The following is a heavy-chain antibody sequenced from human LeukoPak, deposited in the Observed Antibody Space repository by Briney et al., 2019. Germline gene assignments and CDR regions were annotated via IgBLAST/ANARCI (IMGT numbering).Heavy chain of an antibody. J-gene: IGHJ4*02. CDR3: ARVRDLTGLAY. Sequence: ASVKASCKASGYTFTTYYMHWVRQAPGHGLEWMAWINPNSGGTSYAQKFQGRVTVTRDTSISTAYMELSRLTSDDTAVYFCARVRDLTGLAYWGQGTLVTVSS. CDR1: GYTFTTYY. CDR2: INPNSGGT. V-gene: IGHV1-2*02. D-gene: IGHD3/OR15-3a*01.